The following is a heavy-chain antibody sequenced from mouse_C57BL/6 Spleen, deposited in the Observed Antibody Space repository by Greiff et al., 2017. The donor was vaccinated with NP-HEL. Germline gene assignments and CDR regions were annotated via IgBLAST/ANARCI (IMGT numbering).Heavy chain of an antibody. V-gene: IGHV2-2*01. Sequence: QVQLQQSGPGLVQPSQSLSITCTVSGFSLTSYGVHWVRQSPGKGLEWLGVIWSGGSTDYNAAFISRLSISKDNSKSQVFFKMNSLQADDTAIYYCARTPYDGYRDWFAYWGQGTLVTVSA. CDR1: GFSLTSYG. J-gene: IGHJ3*01. CDR2: IWSGGST. CDR3: ARTPYDGYRDWFAY. D-gene: IGHD2-3*01.